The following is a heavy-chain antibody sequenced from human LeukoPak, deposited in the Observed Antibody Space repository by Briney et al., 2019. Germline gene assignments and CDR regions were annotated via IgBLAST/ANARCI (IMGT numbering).Heavy chain of an antibody. Sequence: GGSLRLSCATSGFTFTSYAMSWVRQAPGKGLEWPSGISSGGGNTYYADSVRGRLTISRDNSKNTLYLQMHSLRADDTAVYFCAKDSRLIITYFDSWGQGTLVTVSS. CDR1: GFTFTSYA. CDR3: AKDSRLIITYFDS. CDR2: ISSGGGNT. D-gene: IGHD3-22*01. J-gene: IGHJ4*02. V-gene: IGHV3-23*01.